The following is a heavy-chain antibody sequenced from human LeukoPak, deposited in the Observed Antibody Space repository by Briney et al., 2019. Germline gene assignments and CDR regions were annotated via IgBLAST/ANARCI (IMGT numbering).Heavy chain of an antibody. J-gene: IGHJ4*02. D-gene: IGHD3-10*01. Sequence: PGGSLRLSCAASGFTFSSYWMSWVRQTPGKGLEWVSSISSTSYYIYYADSVKGRFTISRENAKNSLYLQMNSLRAEDTAVYYCARDRYYGSGSYATDYWGQGTLLTVSS. CDR3: ARDRYYGSGSYATDY. V-gene: IGHV3-21*01. CDR1: GFTFSSYW. CDR2: ISSTSYYI.